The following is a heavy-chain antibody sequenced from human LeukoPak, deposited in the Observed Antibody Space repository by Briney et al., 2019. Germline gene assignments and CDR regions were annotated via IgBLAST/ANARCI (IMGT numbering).Heavy chain of an antibody. D-gene: IGHD3-9*01. J-gene: IGHJ5*02. Sequence: SETLSLTCAVYGGSFSGYYWSWIRQPPGKGLEWIGEINHSGSTNYNPSLKSRVTISVDTSKNQFSLKLSSVTAADTAVYYCARGDLRLRYFFPWGQGTLVTVSS. CDR3: ARGDLRLRYFFP. CDR1: GGSFSGYY. V-gene: IGHV4-34*01. CDR2: INHSGST.